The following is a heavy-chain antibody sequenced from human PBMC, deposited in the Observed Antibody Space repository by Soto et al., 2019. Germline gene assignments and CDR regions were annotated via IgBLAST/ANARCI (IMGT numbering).Heavy chain of an antibody. CDR1: GFTFSSYS. CDR3: ARDIAAAASYYYYYGMDV. CDR2: ISSSSSYI. Sequence: PGGSLRLSCAASGFTFSSYSMNWVRQSPGKGLEWVSSISSSSSYIYYADSVKGRFTISRDNAKNSLYLQMNSLRAEDTAVYYCARDIAAAASYYYYYGMDVWGQGTTVTVSS. V-gene: IGHV3-21*01. J-gene: IGHJ6*02. D-gene: IGHD6-13*01.